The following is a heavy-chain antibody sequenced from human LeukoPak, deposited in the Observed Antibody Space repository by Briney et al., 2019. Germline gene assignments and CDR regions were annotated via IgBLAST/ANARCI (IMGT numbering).Heavy chain of an antibody. D-gene: IGHD3-10*01. CDR2: IYCGGST. J-gene: IGHJ4*02. CDR1: GFTVSSNY. Sequence: SGGSLRLSCAASGFTVSSNYMTWVRQAPGKGLEWVSLIYCGGSTYYADSVKGKFTISRDSSRNTLYLQMNSLRPEDTAVYYCARYYGSGSIGGYYFDYWGQGILVTVSS. V-gene: IGHV3-66*01. CDR3: ARYYGSGSIGGYYFDY.